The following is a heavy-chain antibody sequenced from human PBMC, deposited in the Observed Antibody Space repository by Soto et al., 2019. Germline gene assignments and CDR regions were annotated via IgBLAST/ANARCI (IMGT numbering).Heavy chain of an antibody. J-gene: IGHJ4*02. CDR3: ARGGHVVVVTAVLDY. CDR2: VNPSGGHT. CDR1: GDSFTDYY. Sequence: QVQLVQSGAEVKKPGASVKVSCKASGDSFTDYYIHWVRQAPGQGLEWMGTVNPSGGHTTYAQHFLGRMTMTRDTSTSTLYMELASLTSEDTAIYFCARGGHVVVVTAVLDYWGQGTLVTGSS. V-gene: IGHV1-46*01. D-gene: IGHD2-21*02.